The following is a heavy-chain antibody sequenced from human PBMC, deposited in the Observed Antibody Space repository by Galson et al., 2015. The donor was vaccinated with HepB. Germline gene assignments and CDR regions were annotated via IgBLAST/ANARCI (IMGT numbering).Heavy chain of an antibody. Sequence: ETLSLTCTVSGGSISSYYWSWIRQPPGKGLEWIGYIYYSGSTNYNPSLKSRVTISVDTSKNQFSLKLSSVTAADTAVYYCARHAHLPSGWFDYWGQGTLVTVSS. D-gene: IGHD3-10*01. CDR3: ARHAHLPSGWFDY. V-gene: IGHV4-59*08. CDR1: GGSISSYY. J-gene: IGHJ4*02. CDR2: IYYSGST.